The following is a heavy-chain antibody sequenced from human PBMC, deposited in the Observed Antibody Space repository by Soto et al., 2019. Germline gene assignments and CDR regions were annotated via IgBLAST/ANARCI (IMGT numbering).Heavy chain of an antibody. CDR3: ARETLPGYSSGWYRY. CDR2: INPNSGGT. J-gene: IGHJ4*02. V-gene: IGHV1-2*04. CDR1: GYTFTGYY. D-gene: IGHD6-19*01. Sequence: TSVKVTCKASGYTFTGYYMQWVRQAPGQGLEWMGWINPNSGGTNYAQKFQGWVTMTRDTSISTAYMELSRLRSDDTAVYYCARETLPGYSSGWYRYWGQGTLVTVSS.